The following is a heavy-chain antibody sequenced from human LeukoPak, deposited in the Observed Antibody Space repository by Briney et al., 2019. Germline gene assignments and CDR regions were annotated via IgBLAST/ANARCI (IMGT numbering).Heavy chain of an antibody. J-gene: IGHJ2*01. CDR3: ARALGFGELFWYFDL. V-gene: IGHV3-48*04. CDR2: ISSSGSTI. D-gene: IGHD3-10*01. Sequence: GGSLRLSCVASGFAFRNYWMYWVRQAPGKGLEWVSYISSSGSTIYYADSVKGRFTISRDNAKNSLYLQMNSLRAEDTAVYYCARALGFGELFWYFDLWGRGTLVTVSS. CDR1: GFAFRNYW.